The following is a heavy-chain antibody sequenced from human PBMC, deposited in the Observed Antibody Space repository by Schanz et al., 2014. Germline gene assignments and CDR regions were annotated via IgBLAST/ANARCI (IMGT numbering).Heavy chain of an antibody. Sequence: EVHLLESGGGLVQPGGSLRLSCATSGFSFSSYAINWVRQAPGKGLEWVSYISSSSSTRYYADSVKGRFTISRDNAKNSLFLQMNSLRAEDTAVYYCVRDSFFAFDYWGQGTLXTVSS. CDR2: ISSSSSTR. J-gene: IGHJ4*02. V-gene: IGHV3-48*01. CDR1: GFSFSSYA. CDR3: VRDSFFAFDY. D-gene: IGHD3-3*01.